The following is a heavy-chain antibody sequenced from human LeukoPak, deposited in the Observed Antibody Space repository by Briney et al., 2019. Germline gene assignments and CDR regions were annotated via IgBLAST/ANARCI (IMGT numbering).Heavy chain of an antibody. D-gene: IGHD3-10*01. CDR2: IYYSGST. V-gene: IGHV4-59*01. CDR3: ARHGALYYYYYMDV. CDR1: GGSISSYY. J-gene: IGHJ6*03. Sequence: VKPSETLSLTCTVSGGSISSYYWSWIRQPPGKGLEWIGYIYYSGSTNYNPSLKSRVTISVDTSKNQFSLKLSSVTAADTAVYYCARHGALYYYYYMDVWGKGTTVTVSS.